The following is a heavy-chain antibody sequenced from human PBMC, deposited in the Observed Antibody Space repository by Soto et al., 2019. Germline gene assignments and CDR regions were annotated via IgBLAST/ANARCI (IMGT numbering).Heavy chain of an antibody. D-gene: IGHD4-17*01. CDR2: ISWKSGSI. J-gene: IGHJ3*02. CDR3: AKEDYGDTRAFDI. V-gene: IGHV3-9*01. Sequence: EVQLVESGGGLVQPGRSLRLSCAASGFTFDDYAMHWVRQAPGKGLEWVSGISWKSGSIGYADSVKGRFTISRDNAKNSLYLQMNSLRAEDTALYYCAKEDYGDTRAFDIWGQGTMVTVSS. CDR1: GFTFDDYA.